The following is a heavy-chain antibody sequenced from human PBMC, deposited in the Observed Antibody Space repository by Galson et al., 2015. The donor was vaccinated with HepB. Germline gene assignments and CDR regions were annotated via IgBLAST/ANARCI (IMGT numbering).Heavy chain of an antibody. CDR3: AGARDAGTYLYYYYGMDV. V-gene: IGHV1-69*04. CDR2: IVPVLDVA. D-gene: IGHD1-26*01. Sequence: SVKVSCKASGGTFSSYAISWVRQAPGQGLEWMGRIVPVLDVANYAQSFQGRVTITADKSTNTAYMELSRLRSEDTAVYYCAGARDAGTYLYYYYGMDVWGQGTTVTVSS. CDR1: GGTFSSYA. J-gene: IGHJ6*02.